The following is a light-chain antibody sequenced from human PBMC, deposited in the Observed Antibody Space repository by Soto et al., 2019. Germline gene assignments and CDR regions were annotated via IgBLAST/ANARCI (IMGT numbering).Light chain of an antibody. V-gene: IGKV3-15*01. Sequence: EIVMTQSPGTLSLSPGERATLSCRASQSVSNNYLAWYQQKPGQTPRLLIYGASTTATGIPARFSGSGTGTEFTLTISSLQSEDFAVYYCLHYYELIRWTFGQG. CDR3: LHYYELIRWT. CDR1: QSVSNN. J-gene: IGKJ1*01. CDR2: GAS.